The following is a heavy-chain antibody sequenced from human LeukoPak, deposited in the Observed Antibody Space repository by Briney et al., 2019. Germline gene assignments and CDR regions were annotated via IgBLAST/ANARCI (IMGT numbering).Heavy chain of an antibody. J-gene: IGHJ4*02. CDR3: ASFSEVSWVPGVDF. V-gene: IGHV3-7*01. D-gene: IGHD2/OR15-2a*01. CDR2: IKQDGTDK. CDR1: GFTFSDYW. Sequence: GGSLRLSCEASGFTFSDYWMTWVRQAPGKGLEWVANIKQDGTDKYYADSVKGRFTVSRDKAKNSVFLHMNSLRAEDTAVYYCASFSEVSWVPGVDFRGQGTLVTVSS.